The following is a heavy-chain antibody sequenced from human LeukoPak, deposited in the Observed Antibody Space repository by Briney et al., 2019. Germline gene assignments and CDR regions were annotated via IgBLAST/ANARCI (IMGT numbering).Heavy chain of an antibody. V-gene: IGHV3-64D*06. CDR2: ISSNGATT. D-gene: IGHD6-6*01. Sequence: GGSLRLSCSASGFTFNRFYLHWVRQAPGKGLEFVSHISSNGATTYYADSVKGRFTISRDNSKNTLYLQMSSLRADDTAVYYCVKDRSMAAPNNDFFDSWGQGALVTVSS. J-gene: IGHJ4*02. CDR1: GFTFNRFY. CDR3: VKDRSMAAPNNDFFDS.